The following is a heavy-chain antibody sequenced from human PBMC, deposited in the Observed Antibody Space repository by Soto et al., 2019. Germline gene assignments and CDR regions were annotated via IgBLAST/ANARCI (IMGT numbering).Heavy chain of an antibody. CDR1: GGTFSSYA. J-gene: IGHJ3*02. D-gene: IGHD3-22*01. Sequence: QVQLVQSGAEVKKPGSSVKVSCKASGGTFSSYAISWVRQAPGQGLEWMGGIIPIFGTANYAQKFQGRVTITAEESTSTAYMELSSLRSEDTAVYYCARGWTNYYDSSGYFEPNDAFDIWGQGTMVTVSS. CDR2: IIPIFGTA. V-gene: IGHV1-69*01. CDR3: ARGWTNYYDSSGYFEPNDAFDI.